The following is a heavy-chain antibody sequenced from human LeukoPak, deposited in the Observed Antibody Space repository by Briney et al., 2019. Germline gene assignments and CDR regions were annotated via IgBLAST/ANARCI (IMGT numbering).Heavy chain of an antibody. CDR3: ARDNGGWFDS. J-gene: IGHJ5*01. D-gene: IGHD3-10*01. V-gene: IGHV3-7*03. Sequence: GGSLRLSCVASEFIFSDYWMSWVRQAPGKGLEWVANIKQGGREEKYVGSVKGRFATSRDDAKSTLYSQMDSLSGDDTAVYYCARDNGGWFDSWGRGTLVTVSS. CDR1: EFIFSDYW. CDR2: IKQGGREE.